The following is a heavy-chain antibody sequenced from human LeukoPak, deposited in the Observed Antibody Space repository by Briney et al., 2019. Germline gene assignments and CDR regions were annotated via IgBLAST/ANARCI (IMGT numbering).Heavy chain of an antibody. Sequence: PGGSLRLSCATSGFTFSSYPMSSVRPAPGNGLQWVSAISNGGGSAYYADSVKGRITISRDNSKSTLYLQMNSLRAEDTAIYYCAARPRMPPRFDHWGQGTLVTVSS. V-gene: IGHV3-23*01. CDR1: GFTFSSYP. D-gene: IGHD1-14*01. CDR3: AARPRMPPRFDH. CDR2: ISNGGGSA. J-gene: IGHJ4*02.